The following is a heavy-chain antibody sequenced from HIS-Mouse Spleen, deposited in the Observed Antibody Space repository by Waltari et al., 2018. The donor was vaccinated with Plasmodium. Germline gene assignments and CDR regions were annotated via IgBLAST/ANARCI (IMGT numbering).Heavy chain of an antibody. Sequence: QVQLQQWGAGLLKPSETLSLTCAVYGGSFSGYYWSWIRQPPGKGLEWIGEINHSGSTNYNPSLKSRVTISVDTSKNKFSLKLSSVTAADTAVYYCARVTSCGVYWYFDLWGRGTLVTVSS. CDR3: ARVTSCGVYWYFDL. D-gene: IGHD3-3*01. J-gene: IGHJ2*01. CDR2: INHSGST. V-gene: IGHV4-34*01. CDR1: GGSFSGYY.